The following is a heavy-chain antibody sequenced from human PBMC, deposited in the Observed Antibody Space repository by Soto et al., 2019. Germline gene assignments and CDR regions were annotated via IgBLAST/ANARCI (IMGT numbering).Heavy chain of an antibody. J-gene: IGHJ6*02. CDR3: TYGSGSYYKPPGEVCGMDV. CDR2: IDWDDDK. CDR1: GFALSSSGMC. Sequence: PTQTRPLTFTCSGFALSSSGMCVSWIRQPPGKALEWLALIDWDDDKYYSTSLKTRLTISKDTSKNQVVLTMTNMDPVDTATYYCTYGSGSYYKPPGEVCGMDVWGQGTTVTVSS. D-gene: IGHD3-10*01. V-gene: IGHV2-70*01.